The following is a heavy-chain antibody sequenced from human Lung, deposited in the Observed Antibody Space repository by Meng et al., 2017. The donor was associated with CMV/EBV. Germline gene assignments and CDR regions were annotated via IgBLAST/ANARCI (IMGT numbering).Heavy chain of an antibody. CDR2: IYHSGRT. D-gene: IGHD2-2*01. V-gene: IGHV4-4*02. Sequence: EAGPGLVQPSGTLSLTCASSVCSLSISPWWSWVRQPPGKWLEWIGEIYHSGRTNNNPSLRGRVTISLDKSKNQFSLTLRSVTAADTAVYYCARDPYATGCAGWGQGTLVTVSS. CDR1: VCSLSISPW. J-gene: IGHJ4*02. CDR3: ARDPYATGCAG.